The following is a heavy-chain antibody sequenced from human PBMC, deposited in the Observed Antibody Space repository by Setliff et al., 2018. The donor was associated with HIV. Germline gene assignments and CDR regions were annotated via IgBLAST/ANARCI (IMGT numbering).Heavy chain of an antibody. CDR3: VRKGNMVAPHYPDHLFYMDV. J-gene: IGHJ6*03. CDR1: GFTFSDYD. CDR2: ITTTGSDV. Sequence: PGGSLRLSCAASGFTFSDYDMNWVRQAPGKGLEWVSSITTTGSDVYYADFVKGRFTISRDNAKNSLYLQVDSLRAEDTAVYYCVRKGNMVAPHYPDHLFYMDVWGKGTTVTVSS. V-gene: IGHV3-21*01. D-gene: IGHD3-10*01.